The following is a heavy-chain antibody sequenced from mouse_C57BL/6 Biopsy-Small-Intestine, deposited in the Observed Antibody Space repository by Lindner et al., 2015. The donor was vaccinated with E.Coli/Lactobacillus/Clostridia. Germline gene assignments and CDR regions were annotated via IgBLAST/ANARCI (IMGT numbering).Heavy chain of an antibody. CDR1: GFNIKDDY. CDR2: IDPENGDI. D-gene: IGHD2-1*01. J-gene: IGHJ4*01. Sequence: VQLQESGAELVRPGASVKLSCTASGFNIKDDYMHWVKQRPEQGLEWIGWIDPENGDIEYASKFQGKATITADTSSNTAYLQLSSLTSDDTAVYYCTTGSYYDNSYYASDYWGQGTSVTVSS. V-gene: IGHV14-4*01. CDR3: TTGSYYDNSYYASDY.